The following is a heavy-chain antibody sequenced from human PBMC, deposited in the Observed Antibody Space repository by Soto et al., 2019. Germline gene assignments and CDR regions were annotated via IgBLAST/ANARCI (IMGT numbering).Heavy chain of an antibody. D-gene: IGHD4-17*01. CDR3: ARPANTVADHFDL. CDR2: IYPSDSDT. J-gene: IGHJ4*02. Sequence: PWESLKISCKVSGYTFTIYWIGWVRQMPGKGLEWMGIIYPSDSDTRYSPSFQGQVTISADKSINTAYLQWNSLKASDTAIYYCARPANTVADHFDLWGQGTPVTVSS. CDR1: GYTFTIYW. V-gene: IGHV5-51*01.